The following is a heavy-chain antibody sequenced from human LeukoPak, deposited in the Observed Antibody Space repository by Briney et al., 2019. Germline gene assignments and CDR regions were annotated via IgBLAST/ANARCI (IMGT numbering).Heavy chain of an antibody. V-gene: IGHV3-23*01. J-gene: IGHJ4*02. CDR2: IIGSGGST. CDR1: GFTFSSYG. D-gene: IGHD6-6*01. CDR3: ARVFYIARRATPNDY. Sequence: PGGPLRLSCVASGFTFSSYGMSWVRQAPGRGQGWVSGIIGSGGSTYYADSVKGRFTISRDNAKNSLYLQMNSLRAEDTAVYYCARVFYIARRATPNDYWGQGTLVTVSS.